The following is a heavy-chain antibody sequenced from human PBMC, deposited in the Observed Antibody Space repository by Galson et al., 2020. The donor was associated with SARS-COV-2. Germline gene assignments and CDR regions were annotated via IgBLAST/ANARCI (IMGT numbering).Heavy chain of an antibody. CDR2: ISAYNGNT. J-gene: IGHJ6*02. CDR3: ARAPRVTMVRGVIRYYYYGMDV. Sequence: ASVKVSCKASGYTFTSYGISWVRQAPGQGLEWKGWISAYNGNTNYAQKLQGRVTMTTDTTTSTAYMELRSLRSDDTAVYYCARAPRVTMVRGVIRYYYYGMDVWGQGTTVTVSS. D-gene: IGHD3-10*01. V-gene: IGHV1-18*01. CDR1: GYTFTSYG.